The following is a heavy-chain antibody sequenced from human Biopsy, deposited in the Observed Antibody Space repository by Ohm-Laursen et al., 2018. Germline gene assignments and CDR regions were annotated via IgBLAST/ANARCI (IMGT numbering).Heavy chain of an antibody. D-gene: IGHD3-3*01. CDR2: INGSGGST. CDR3: ARDLYDFCGGCPFDP. CDR1: GFTFSSHA. Sequence: SLRLSCTAPGFTFSSHAMSWVRQAPGKGLECVSLINGSGGSTYYADPVKGRFTISRDNSKNTLYLQMNSLRAEDTAMYYCARDLYDFCGGCPFDPWGQGTLVTVSP. V-gene: IGHV3-23*01. J-gene: IGHJ5*02.